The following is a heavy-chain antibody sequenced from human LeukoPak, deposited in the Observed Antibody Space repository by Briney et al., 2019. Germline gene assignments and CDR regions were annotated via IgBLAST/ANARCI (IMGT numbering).Heavy chain of an antibody. CDR2: SWSGGTNT. CDR1: GFTFSKYA. J-gene: IGHJ3*01. D-gene: IGHD4-17*01. Sequence: GGALILSCVASGFTFSKYALVWVRQAPGKGLEWVSASWSGGTNTLYADAVKGRFTISRDNSKNTLFLQMNSLSAEDTAVYYCGRDPNGDYVGAFEFWGHGTMVIVSS. CDR3: GRDPNGDYVGAFEF. V-gene: IGHV3-23*01.